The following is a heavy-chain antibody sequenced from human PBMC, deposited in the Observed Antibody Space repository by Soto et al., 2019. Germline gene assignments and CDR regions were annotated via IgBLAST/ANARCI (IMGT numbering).Heavy chain of an antibody. D-gene: IGHD1-26*01. V-gene: IGHV3-15*01. Sequence: GGSLRLSCAASGITFTNAWMSWVRQAPGKGLEWVGRIKSKTDGGTTDYAAPVKGRFTISRDDSKNMLFLQMNSLKTEDTALNYCTADPGNWPDYWGQGTLVTVSS. CDR2: IKSKTDGGTT. CDR1: GITFTNAW. CDR3: TADPGNWPDY. J-gene: IGHJ4*02.